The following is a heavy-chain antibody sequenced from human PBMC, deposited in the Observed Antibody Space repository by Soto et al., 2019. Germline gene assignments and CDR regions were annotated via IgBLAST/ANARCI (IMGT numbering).Heavy chain of an antibody. CDR1: GGTFSSYA. D-gene: IGHD2-15*01. CDR2: IIPLFGTA. Sequence: QVQLVQSGAEVKKPGSSVKVSCKASGGTFSSYAISWVRQSPGQGLEWMGGIIPLFGTAHYAQKFQGRVTLTAEKSTRTAYMELGSLRSDDTAVYYWARVYVTGGSCYNGWGYAFNIWGQGTMVTVSS. V-gene: IGHV1-69*06. CDR3: ARVYVTGGSCYNGWGYAFNI. J-gene: IGHJ3*02.